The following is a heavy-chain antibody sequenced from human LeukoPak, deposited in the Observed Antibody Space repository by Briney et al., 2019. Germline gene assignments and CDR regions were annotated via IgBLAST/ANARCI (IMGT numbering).Heavy chain of an antibody. CDR2: IKPDGSEK. J-gene: IGHJ4*02. CDR3: ARRGSVSHSLPFDY. D-gene: IGHD3-10*01. Sequence: GGSLRLSCAASGFTFSNYWMNWVRQAPGKGLEWVANIKPDGSEKYYVDSVKGRFTISRDNAKNSLYLQMNRLRVDDTAVYYCARRGSVSHSLPFDYWGQGTLVTVSS. V-gene: IGHV3-7*05. CDR1: GFTFSNYW.